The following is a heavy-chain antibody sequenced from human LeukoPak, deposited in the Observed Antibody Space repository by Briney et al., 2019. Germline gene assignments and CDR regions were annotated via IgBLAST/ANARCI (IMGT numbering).Heavy chain of an antibody. V-gene: IGHV4-59*01. CDR2: IYYSGST. Sequence: PSETLSLTCTVSGGSITSYYWSWVRQPPGKGLEWIEYIYYSGSTNYNPSLKSRVTISVDASKNQFSLKLSSVTAADTAVYYCARGYSSGWYAHWGQGTLVTVSP. J-gene: IGHJ4*02. CDR3: ARGYSSGWYAH. D-gene: IGHD6-19*01. CDR1: GGSITSYY.